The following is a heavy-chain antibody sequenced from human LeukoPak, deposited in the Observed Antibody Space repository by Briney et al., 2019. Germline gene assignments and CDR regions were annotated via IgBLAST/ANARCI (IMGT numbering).Heavy chain of an antibody. CDR2: ISKDGRDI. CDR3: ARWEGATGMDV. CDR1: GFTFSNYG. Sequence: PWGSLRLSCATSGFTFSNYGLHWVRQAPGAGLEWVSLISKDGRDIQYQQSVKGRFTISRDNAKNSLYLQMNSLRAEDTAVYYCARWEGATGMDVWGQGTTVTVSS. V-gene: IGHV3-30*04. J-gene: IGHJ6*02. D-gene: IGHD1-26*01.